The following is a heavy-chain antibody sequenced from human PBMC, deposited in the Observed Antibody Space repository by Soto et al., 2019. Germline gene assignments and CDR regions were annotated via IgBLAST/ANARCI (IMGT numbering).Heavy chain of an antibody. V-gene: IGHV3-53*01. CDR2: IYSGGLT. CDR1: KLTVGSSY. CDR3: ASSTGFCSGGSCYDY. Sequence: PGGSLRLSGAASKLTVGSSYMTCVRQAPGKGLEWVSVIYSGGLTYYADSVKGRFTISRDTSKNTLYLQMNTLRADDTAVYYCASSTGFCSGGSCYDYGCQGTLVTVSS. J-gene: IGHJ4*02. D-gene: IGHD2-15*01.